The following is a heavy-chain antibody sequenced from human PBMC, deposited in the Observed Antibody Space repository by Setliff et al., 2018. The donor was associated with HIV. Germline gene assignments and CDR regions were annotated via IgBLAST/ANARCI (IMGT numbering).Heavy chain of an antibody. CDR3: TRDRRGSNSWSGYNGGFDY. V-gene: IGHV3-15*01. CDR2: IKSKTDGGTA. CDR1: GFTFSDAW. J-gene: IGHJ4*02. Sequence: GGSLRLSCAASGFTFSDAWMSWIRQAPGKGPEWVGHIKSKTDGGTADYAAPVKGRFTILRDDSKNTLYLQMNSLKTEDTALYYCTRDRRGSNSWSGYNGGFDYWGQGTLVTVPQ. D-gene: IGHD3-3*01.